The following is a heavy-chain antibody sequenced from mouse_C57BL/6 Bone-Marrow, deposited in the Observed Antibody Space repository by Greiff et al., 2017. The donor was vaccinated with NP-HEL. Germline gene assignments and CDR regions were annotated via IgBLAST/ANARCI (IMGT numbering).Heavy chain of an antibody. CDR2: IRSKSNNYAT. CDR1: GFSFNTYA. CDR3: VRQGYDGYYLDY. Sequence: EVQLVESGGGLVQPKGSLKLSCAASGFSFNTYAMNWVRQAPGKGLEWVARIRSKSNNYATYYADSLKDRFTISRDVSESMLYLQMNNLKTEDTAMYYCVRQGYDGYYLDYWGQGTTLTVSS. J-gene: IGHJ2*01. D-gene: IGHD2-3*01. V-gene: IGHV10-1*01.